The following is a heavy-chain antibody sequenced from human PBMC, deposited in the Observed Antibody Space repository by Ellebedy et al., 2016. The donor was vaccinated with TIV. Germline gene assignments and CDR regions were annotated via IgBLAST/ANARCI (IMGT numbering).Heavy chain of an antibody. J-gene: IGHJ4*02. V-gene: IGHV3-48*04. CDR1: GFIFSTYS. CDR2: IRTSTNSI. CDR3: ASDLDH. Sequence: GESLKISXAASGFIFSTYSMNWVRQAPGKGLEWVAFIRTSTNSISYADSVKGRFTISRDNAKNTLYLQMNSLRAEDTAVYYCASDLDHWGQGTLVTVSS.